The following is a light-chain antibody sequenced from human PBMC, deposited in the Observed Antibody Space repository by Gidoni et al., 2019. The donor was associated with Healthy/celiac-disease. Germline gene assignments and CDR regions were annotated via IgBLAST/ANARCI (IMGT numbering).Light chain of an antibody. CDR3: QVWDNTNNQGGV. V-gene: IGLV3-21*01. CDR2: YDR. Sequence: SYVLTQPPSVSVAPGKTATITGGGNKVGVKSVHWYQQKPGQAPVMVMYYDRDRPSGIPERFSGSNSGNTATLTISRVDAGDEADFYCQVWDNTNNQGGVFGGGTKLTVL. CDR1: KVGVKS. J-gene: IGLJ2*01.